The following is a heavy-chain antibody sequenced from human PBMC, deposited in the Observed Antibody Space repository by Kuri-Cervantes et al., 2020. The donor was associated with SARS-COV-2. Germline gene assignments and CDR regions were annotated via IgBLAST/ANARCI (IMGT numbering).Heavy chain of an antibody. D-gene: IGHD3-22*01. Sequence: KVSCKGSGYSFTSYWIGWVRQMPGKGLEWMGIIYPGDSDTRYSPSFQGQVTISADKSISTAYLQWSSLKASDTAMYHCARPLYYYDSSGYPGSVVAFDIWGQGTMVTVSS. J-gene: IGHJ3*02. CDR2: IYPGDSDT. CDR3: ARPLYYYDSSGYPGSVVAFDI. CDR1: GYSFTSYW. V-gene: IGHV5-51*01.